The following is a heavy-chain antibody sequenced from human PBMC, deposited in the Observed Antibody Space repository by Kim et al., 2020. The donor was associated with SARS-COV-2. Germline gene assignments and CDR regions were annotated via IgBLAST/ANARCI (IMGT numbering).Heavy chain of an antibody. Sequence: GGSLRLSCAASGFTFSSYAMHWVRQAPGKGLEWVAVISYDGSNKYYADSVKGRFTISRDNSKNTLYLQMNSLRAEDTAVYNCARAPVAAANTHYYYYYG. V-gene: IGHV3-30*04. D-gene: IGHD6-13*01. CDR3: ARAPVAAANTHYYYYYG. CDR1: GFTFSSYA. CDR2: ISYDGSNK. J-gene: IGHJ6*01.